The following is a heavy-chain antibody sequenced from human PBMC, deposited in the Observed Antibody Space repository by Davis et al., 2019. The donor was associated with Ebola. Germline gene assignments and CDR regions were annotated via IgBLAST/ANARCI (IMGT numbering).Heavy chain of an antibody. D-gene: IGHD2-21*02. CDR1: GGTFSSYT. J-gene: IGHJ4*02. CDR3: ARGPSVATAHYFDY. V-gene: IGHV1-69*02. CDR2: IIPILGIA. Sequence: SVKVSCKASGGTFSSYTISWVRQAPGQGLEWMGRIIPILGIANYAQKFQGRVTITADKSTRIAYMELSSLRSEDTAVYYCARGPSVATAHYFDYWGQGTLVTVSS.